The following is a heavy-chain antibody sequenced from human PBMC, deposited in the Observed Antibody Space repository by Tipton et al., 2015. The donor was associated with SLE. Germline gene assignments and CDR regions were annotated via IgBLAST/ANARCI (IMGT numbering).Heavy chain of an antibody. CDR3: ARDGRGGYLDV. CDR2: ITDSGDGA. V-gene: IGHV3-23*01. D-gene: IGHD3-10*01. CDR1: GFTFNTHG. J-gene: IGHJ6*03. Sequence: SLRLSCAASGFTFNTHGMSWLRQAPGKGLEWVSAITDSGDGANYADSVKGRFTMSRDNSKNTLDLQMNSLRAEDTAVYYCARDGRGGYLDVWGIGTTVIVSS.